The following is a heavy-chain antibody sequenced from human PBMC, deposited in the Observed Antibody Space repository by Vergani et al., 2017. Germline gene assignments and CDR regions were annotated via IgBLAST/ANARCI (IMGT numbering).Heavy chain of an antibody. CDR3: GKTQGTVVGTWWFDP. V-gene: IGHV3-30*02. Sequence: QVNLVGSGGGVVQPGRSMRLSCSASGLTLSSYGVHWVRQPPGRGLESVTFTRPHEDGAFYSASVRGRFTVSRDNSKNTLYLEMNRLNVDDTAIYYCGKTQGTVVGTWWFDPWGQGTPVTVSS. J-gene: IGHJ5*02. CDR1: GLTLSSYG. CDR2: TRPHEDGA. D-gene: IGHD1-7*01.